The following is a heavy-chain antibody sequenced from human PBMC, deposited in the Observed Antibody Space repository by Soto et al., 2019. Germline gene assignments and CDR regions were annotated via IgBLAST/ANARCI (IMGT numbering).Heavy chain of an antibody. J-gene: IGHJ6*02. D-gene: IGHD2-15*01. CDR1: GGTFSSYT. CDR2: IIPILGIA. CDR3: AREPYCSGGSCYYYYGMDV. V-gene: IGHV1-69*08. Sequence: QVQLVQSGAEVKKPGSSVKVSCKASGGTFSSYTISWVRQAPGQGLEWMGRIIPILGIANYAQKFQGRVTITADKSTSTAYMELSSLRSEDTAVYYCAREPYCSGGSCYYYYGMDVWCQGTTVTVSS.